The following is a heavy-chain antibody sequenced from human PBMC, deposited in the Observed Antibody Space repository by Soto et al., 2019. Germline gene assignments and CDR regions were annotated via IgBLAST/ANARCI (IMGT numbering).Heavy chain of an antibody. CDR3: TKGSWCCRTNCYTAASDF. V-gene: IGHV3-30*18. Sequence: GGSLRLSCAASGFTFSTSGMHWVRQAPGKGLEWVAVISYNGVNKYYADSVKGRFTVSKDDSRNTLYLQMNSLRPEDSAVYYCTKGSWCCRTNCYTAASDFWGQGTRVTVSS. CDR2: ISYNGVNK. J-gene: IGHJ4*02. CDR1: GFTFSTSG. D-gene: IGHD2-8*02.